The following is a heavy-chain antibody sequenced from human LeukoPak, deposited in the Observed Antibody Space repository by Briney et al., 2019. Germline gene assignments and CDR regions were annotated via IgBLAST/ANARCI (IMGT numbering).Heavy chain of an antibody. CDR1: GFSFNSFE. CDR3: AKGGYCGVDPCYYYNAFDL. D-gene: IGHD2-21*01. Sequence: GGSLRLSCAASGFSFNSFEMNWVRPAPGKGLEWVSFISVGGSSIYYADSVRGRFTISRDNAKNSLYLQMNSLRAEDTAAYYCAKGGYCGVDPCYYYNAFDLWGQGTVVTVSS. V-gene: IGHV3-48*03. CDR2: ISVGGSSI. J-gene: IGHJ3*01.